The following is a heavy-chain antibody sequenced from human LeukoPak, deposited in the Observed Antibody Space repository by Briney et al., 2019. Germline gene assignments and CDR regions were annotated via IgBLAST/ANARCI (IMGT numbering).Heavy chain of an antibody. CDR1: GGSISRYY. D-gene: IGHD4-17*01. V-gene: IGHV4-59*01. CDR3: ARDGEGDYGDYGGAFDI. Sequence: SETLSLTCTVSGGSISRYYWSWIRQPPAKGREWIGYIYYSGSTNYNPSLKSRVTISVDTSKNQFSLKLSSVTAADTAVYYCARDGEGDYGDYGGAFDIWGQGTMVTVSS. J-gene: IGHJ3*02. CDR2: IYYSGST.